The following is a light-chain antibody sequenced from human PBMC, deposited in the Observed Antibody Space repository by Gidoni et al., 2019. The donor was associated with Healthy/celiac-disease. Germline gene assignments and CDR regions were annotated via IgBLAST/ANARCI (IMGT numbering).Light chain of an antibody. V-gene: IGKV3-11*01. Sequence: EIVLPQSPATLSLSPGERAHLSCSASQSVSSYLAWYQQKPGQAPRLLLSDASNRATGIPARLSGSGSGTDVTITISSREPEDFAVYYCQQRSNWPRLTFGGGTKVEIK. CDR2: DAS. CDR3: QQRSNWPRLT. J-gene: IGKJ4*01. CDR1: QSVSSY.